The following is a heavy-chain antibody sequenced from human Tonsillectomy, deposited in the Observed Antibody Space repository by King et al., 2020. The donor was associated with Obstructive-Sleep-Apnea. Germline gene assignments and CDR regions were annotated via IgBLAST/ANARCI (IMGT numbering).Heavy chain of an antibody. CDR2: ISGSGGST. CDR1: GFTFSSYA. Sequence: EVQLVESGGGLVQPGGSLRLSCAASGFTFSSYAMSWVRQAPGKGLEWVSAISGSGGSTYYADSVKGRFTISRDNSKNTLYLQMNSLRAEDTAVYYCAKDRPRGITMIVVAIDAFDIWGQGTMVTVSS. D-gene: IGHD3-22*01. J-gene: IGHJ3*02. CDR3: AKDRPRGITMIVVAIDAFDI. V-gene: IGHV3-23*04.